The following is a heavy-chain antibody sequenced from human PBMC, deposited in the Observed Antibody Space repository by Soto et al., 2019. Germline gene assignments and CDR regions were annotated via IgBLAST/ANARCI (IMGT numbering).Heavy chain of an antibody. D-gene: IGHD3-3*01. Sequence: SSETLSLTCTVSGGSISSGDYYWSWIRQPPGKGLEWIGYIYYSGSTYYNPSLKSRVTISVDTSKNQFSLKLSSVTAADTAVYYCARDPTNFGVVPMDAFDIWGQGTMVTVS. CDR2: IYYSGST. CDR1: GGSISSGDYY. V-gene: IGHV4-30-4*01. CDR3: ARDPTNFGVVPMDAFDI. J-gene: IGHJ3*02.